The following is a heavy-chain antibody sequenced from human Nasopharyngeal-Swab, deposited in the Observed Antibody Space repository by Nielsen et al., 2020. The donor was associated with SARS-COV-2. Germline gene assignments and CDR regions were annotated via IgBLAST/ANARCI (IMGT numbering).Heavy chain of an antibody. CDR2: ISYDGSNK. J-gene: IGHJ4*02. V-gene: IGHV3-30*03. CDR3: ARVLRPGGEWELLGFDY. D-gene: IGHD1-26*01. CDR1: GFTFSSYG. Sequence: GGSLRLSCAASGFTFSSYGMHWVRQAPGKGLEWVAVISYDGSNKYYADSVKGRFTISRDNFKNTLYLQMNSLRAEDTAVYYCARVLRPGGEWELLGFDYWGQGTLVTVSS.